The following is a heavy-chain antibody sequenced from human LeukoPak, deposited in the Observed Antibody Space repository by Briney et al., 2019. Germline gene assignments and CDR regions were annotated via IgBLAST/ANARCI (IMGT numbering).Heavy chain of an antibody. CDR1: GFTFSSYW. V-gene: IGHV3-7*03. CDR2: IKQDGSEK. D-gene: IGHD3-16*01. CDR3: AKDKTSGDLHFDY. J-gene: IGHJ4*02. Sequence: GGSLRLSCAASGFTFSSYWMSWIRQAPGKGLEWVANIKQDGSEKYYVDSVKGRFTISRDNSKNTLYLQMNSLRAEDTAVYYCAKDKTSGDLHFDYWGQGTLVTVSS.